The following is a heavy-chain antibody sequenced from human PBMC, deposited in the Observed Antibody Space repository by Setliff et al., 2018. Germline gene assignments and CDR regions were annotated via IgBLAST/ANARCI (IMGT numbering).Heavy chain of an antibody. J-gene: IGHJ5*02. D-gene: IGHD6-13*01. CDR1: GFTFSSYW. CDR2: INRDGSYT. CDR3: LVAYTSSWYSSGFDP. V-gene: IGHV3-74*01. Sequence: GGSLRLSCAASGFTFSSYWMYWVRQAPGKGLVWVSRINRDGSYTVYADSVRGRFTISRDSSKNTLYLQMNSLRLEDTAVYYCLVAYTSSWYSSGFDPWGQGTLVTVSS.